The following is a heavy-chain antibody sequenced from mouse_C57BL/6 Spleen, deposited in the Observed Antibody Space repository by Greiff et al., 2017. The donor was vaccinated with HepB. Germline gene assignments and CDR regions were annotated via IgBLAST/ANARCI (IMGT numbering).Heavy chain of an antibody. CDR3: ARSSNYDYDEGFAY. CDR2: IDPNSGGT. J-gene: IGHJ3*01. Sequence: QVHVKQPGAELVKPGASVKLSCKASGYTFTSYWMHWVKQRPGRGLEWIGRIDPNSGGTKYNEKFKSKATLTVDKPSSTAYMQLSSLTSEDSAVYYCARSSNYDYDEGFAYWGQGTLVTVSA. V-gene: IGHV1-72*01. CDR1: GYTFTSYW. D-gene: IGHD2-4*01.